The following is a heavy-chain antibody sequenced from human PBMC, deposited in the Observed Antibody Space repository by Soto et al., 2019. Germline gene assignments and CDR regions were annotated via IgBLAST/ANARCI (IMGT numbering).Heavy chain of an antibody. D-gene: IGHD2-15*01. J-gene: IGHJ4*02. CDR3: AKDMRCSGGSCYSDFDY. CDR2: ISGSGDST. V-gene: IGHV3-23*01. CDR1: GLTFSSYA. Sequence: GGSLRLSCAASGLTFSSYAMSWVRQAPGKGLEWVSAISGSGDSTYYADSVKGRFAISRDNSKNTLYLQMKSLRAEDTAIYYCAKDMRCSGGSCYSDFDYWGQGTLVTVSS.